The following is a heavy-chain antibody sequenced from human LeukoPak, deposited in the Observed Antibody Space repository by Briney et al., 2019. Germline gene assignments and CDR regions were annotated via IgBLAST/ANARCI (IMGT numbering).Heavy chain of an antibody. CDR3: ARGLTYCSSTSCYTLDY. V-gene: IGHV1-8*01. CDR1: GYTFTNYD. D-gene: IGHD2-2*02. CDR2: MNPNSGNT. Sequence: ASVKVSCKASGYTFTNYDINWVRQATGQGLEWMGWMNPNSGNTGYAQKFQGRVTLTRNTSISTAYTELSSLRSEDTAVYYCARGLTYCSSTSCYTLDYWGQGTLVTVSS. J-gene: IGHJ4*02.